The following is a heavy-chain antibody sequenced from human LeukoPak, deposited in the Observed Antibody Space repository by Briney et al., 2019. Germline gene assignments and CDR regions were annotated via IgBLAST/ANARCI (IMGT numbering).Heavy chain of an antibody. CDR2: IRSKAYGGTT. V-gene: IGHV3-49*04. Sequence: PGGSLRLSCTASGFTFGDYAMSWVRQAPGKGLEWVGFIRSKAYGGTTEYAASVKGRFTISRDDSKSIAYLQMNSLKTEDTAVYYCTRVRYSSGWYSDFDYWGQGTLVTVSS. CDR3: TRVRYSSGWYSDFDY. D-gene: IGHD6-19*01. J-gene: IGHJ4*02. CDR1: GFTFGDYA.